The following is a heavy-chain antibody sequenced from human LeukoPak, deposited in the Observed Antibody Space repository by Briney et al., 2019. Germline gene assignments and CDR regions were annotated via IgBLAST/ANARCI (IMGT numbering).Heavy chain of an antibody. CDR3: AKDDYYDSSGYE. V-gene: IGHV3-74*01. Sequence: GGSLRLSCAASGFTFSTYWMHWVRQAPGKGLVWVSRINTDGSITTYADSVKGRFTISRDNAKNTLYLQMNSLRAEDTAVYYCAKDDYYDSSGYEWGQGTLVTVSS. CDR1: GFTFSTYW. J-gene: IGHJ4*02. D-gene: IGHD3-22*01. CDR2: INTDGSIT.